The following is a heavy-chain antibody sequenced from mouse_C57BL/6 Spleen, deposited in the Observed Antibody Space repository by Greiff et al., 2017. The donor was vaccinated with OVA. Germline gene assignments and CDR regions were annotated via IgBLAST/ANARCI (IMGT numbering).Heavy chain of an antibody. CDR3: ARKTTVVSFDY. Sequence: EVKVVESGGGLVKPGGSLKLSCAASGFTFSDYGMHWVRQAPEKGLEWVTYISSGSSTIYYADTVKGRFTISRDNAKNTLFLQMTSLRSEDTAMYYCARKTTVVSFDYWGQGTTLTVSS. J-gene: IGHJ2*01. D-gene: IGHD1-1*01. CDR1: GFTFSDYG. CDR2: ISSGSSTI. V-gene: IGHV5-17*01.